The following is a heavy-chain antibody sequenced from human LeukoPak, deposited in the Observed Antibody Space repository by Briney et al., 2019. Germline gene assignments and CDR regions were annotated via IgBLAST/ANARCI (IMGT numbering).Heavy chain of an antibody. J-gene: IGHJ4*02. Sequence: GGSLRLPCAVSGFTFSGYAMSWVRQAPGKGREWVSAISGSGGRTYYADSVKGRFTISRDNSKNTVYLQMNSLRAEDTAVYYCAKDGDVDTVMVTYFDYWGQGTLVTVSS. CDR2: ISGSGGRT. V-gene: IGHV3-23*01. CDR1: GFTFSGYA. CDR3: AKDGDVDTVMVTYFDY. D-gene: IGHD5-18*01.